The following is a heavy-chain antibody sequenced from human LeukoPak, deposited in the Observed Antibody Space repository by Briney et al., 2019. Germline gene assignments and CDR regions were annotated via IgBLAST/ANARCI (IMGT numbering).Heavy chain of an antibody. CDR2: ISSSSSYI. J-gene: IGHJ4*02. CDR3: ARDITGSS. CDR1: GFTFSNFW. D-gene: IGHD6-13*01. Sequence: GGSLRLSCAASGFTFSNFWMTWVRQAPGKGLEWVSSISSSSSYIYYADSVKGRFTISRDNAKNSLYLQMNSLRAEDTAVYYCARDITGSSWGQGTLVTVSS. V-gene: IGHV3-21*01.